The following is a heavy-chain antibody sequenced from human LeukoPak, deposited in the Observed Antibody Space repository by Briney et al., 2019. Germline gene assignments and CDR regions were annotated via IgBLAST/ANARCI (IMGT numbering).Heavy chain of an antibody. D-gene: IGHD2-2*01. CDR2: ISAYNGNT. CDR1: GYTFTSYG. CDR3: ARGDVPAAPYYYYYYGMDV. J-gene: IGHJ6*02. Sequence: ASVKVSYKASGYTFTSYGISWVRQAPGQGLEWMGWISAYNGNTNYAQKLQGRVTMTTDTSTSTAYMELRSLRSDDTAVYYCARGDVPAAPYYYYYYGMDVWGQGTTVTVSS. V-gene: IGHV1-18*01.